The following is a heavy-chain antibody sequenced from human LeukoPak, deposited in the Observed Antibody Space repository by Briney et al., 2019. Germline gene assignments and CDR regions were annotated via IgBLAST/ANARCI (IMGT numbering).Heavy chain of an antibody. CDR1: GFTFSSYA. CDR3: GIFPGSRPLGYSYGYSGC. V-gene: IGHV3-23*01. Sequence: GGSLRLSCAASGFTFSSYAMSWVRQAPGKGLEWVSAISGSGGSTYYADSVKGRFTISRDNSKNTLYLQMNSLRAEDTAVYYCGIFPGSRPLGYSYGYSGCWGQGTLVTVSS. D-gene: IGHD5-18*01. J-gene: IGHJ4*02. CDR2: ISGSGGST.